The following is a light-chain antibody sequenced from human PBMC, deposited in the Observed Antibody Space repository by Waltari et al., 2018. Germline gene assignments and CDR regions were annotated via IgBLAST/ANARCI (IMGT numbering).Light chain of an antibody. J-gene: IGKJ1*01. V-gene: IGKV1-39*01. CDR3: QQSYSLWT. CDR1: QSISSY. Sequence: DIQMTQSPSSLSASVGDRVTITCRASQSISSYLNWYPQKPGKAPKLLIYAASSLQSGVPSRFSGSGSGTDLTLTISSLQPEDFATYYCQQSYSLWTFGQGTKVEIK. CDR2: AAS.